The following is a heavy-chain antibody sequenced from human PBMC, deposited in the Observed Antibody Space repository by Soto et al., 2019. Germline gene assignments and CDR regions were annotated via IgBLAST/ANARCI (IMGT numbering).Heavy chain of an antibody. CDR1: GYSFTSYW. D-gene: IGHD3-9*01. V-gene: IGHV5-51*01. CDR2: IYPGDSDT. Sequence: PGESLKLSCKGSGYSFTSYWIGWVRQMPGKGLEWMGIIYPGDSDTRYSPSFQGQVTISADKSISTAYLQWSSLKASDTAMYYCARGPYYDILTGYPPYYYYYGMDVWGQGTTVTVSS. CDR3: ARGPYYDILTGYPPYYYYYGMDV. J-gene: IGHJ6*02.